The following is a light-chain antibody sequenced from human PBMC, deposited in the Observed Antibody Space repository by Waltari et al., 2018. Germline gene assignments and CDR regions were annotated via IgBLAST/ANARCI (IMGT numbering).Light chain of an antibody. CDR1: DSNIGQNY. Sequence: QSVLTQPPSASGTPGQRVTLSCSGGDSNIGQNYVYWYQHLPGTAPKLLIYRDDQRRSEVPDRFSASKSGTSASLAISVLRSEDEGDYYCATWDGNLRVFGGGTKLTVL. CDR2: RDD. CDR3: ATWDGNLRV. J-gene: IGLJ2*01. V-gene: IGLV1-47*01.